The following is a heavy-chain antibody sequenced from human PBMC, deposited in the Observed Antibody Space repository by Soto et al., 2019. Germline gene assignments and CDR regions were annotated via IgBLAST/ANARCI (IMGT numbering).Heavy chain of an antibody. D-gene: IGHD2-21*01. CDR2: IWYDGSNK. Sequence: SLTLSCAPSGFTFISYAMHGVRQAPGKGLEWVAVIWYDGSNKYYADSVKGRFTISRDNSKNTLYLQMTRLRAEDTAGYLCGRDTAPSSSRLFDTWGQGIRGTVYS. CDR1: GFTFISYA. J-gene: IGHJ1*01. CDR3: GRDTAPSSSRLFDT. V-gene: IGHV3-30*04.